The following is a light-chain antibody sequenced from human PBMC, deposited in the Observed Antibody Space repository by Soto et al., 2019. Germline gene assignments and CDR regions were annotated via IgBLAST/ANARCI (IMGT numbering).Light chain of an antibody. V-gene: IGKV3-20*01. CDR1: QSSSNNF. CDR2: AAT. J-gene: IGKJ1*01. Sequence: EIVFAQSPSTLSLSPGERATLSCKASQSSSNNFFAWYQQKPDQPPSLLIYAATNTATGLPDRFSGSASGTVFTPTISRLAPEVLAVYYWQQYGSPGTFGQGTQVDIK. CDR3: QQYGSPGT.